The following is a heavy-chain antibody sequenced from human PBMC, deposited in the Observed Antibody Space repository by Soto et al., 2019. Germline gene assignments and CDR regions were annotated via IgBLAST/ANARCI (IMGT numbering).Heavy chain of an antibody. CDR2: IIPILDIP. V-gene: IGHV1-69*02. D-gene: IGHD2-15*01. CDR3: ASHFTGVLVLGASPPGGDNYGWDV. J-gene: IGHJ6*02. CDR1: GGTFSRYT. Sequence: QVQLVQSGAEVKKPGSSVKVSCTASGGTFSRYTISWVRQAPGQGLEWMGRIIPILDIPNYAQNFQGRVTITADKSTSTASMALSSPRSADTAVYYCASHFTGVLVLGASPPGGDNYGWDVWGQGTTVTVSS.